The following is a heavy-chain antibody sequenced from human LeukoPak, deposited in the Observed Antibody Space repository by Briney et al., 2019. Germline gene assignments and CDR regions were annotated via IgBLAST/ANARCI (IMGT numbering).Heavy chain of an antibody. Sequence: GGSLRLSCAASGFTFSSYAMSWVRQAPGKGLEWVAVISYDGSNKYYADSVKGRFTISRDNSKNTLYLQMNSLRAEDTAVYYCAKSRVPPPGSSWWRTGFDYWGQGTLVTVSS. J-gene: IGHJ4*02. CDR1: GFTFSSYA. CDR3: AKSRVPPPGSSWWRTGFDY. V-gene: IGHV3-30*18. CDR2: ISYDGSNK. D-gene: IGHD6-13*01.